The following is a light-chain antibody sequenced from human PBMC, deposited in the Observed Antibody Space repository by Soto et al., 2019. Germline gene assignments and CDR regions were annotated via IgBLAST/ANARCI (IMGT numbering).Light chain of an antibody. Sequence: EIVLTQSPGTLSLSPGEGATLSCRASQSVSSKYLAWYQQKPGQAPRLLIHGASSRATGIPDRFSGSGSGTAFTLTTSRLEPEDFAVYFCHHYGNGLSTFGQGTRVEIK. V-gene: IGKV3-20*01. CDR1: QSVSSKY. CDR2: GAS. CDR3: HHYGNGLST. J-gene: IGKJ1*01.